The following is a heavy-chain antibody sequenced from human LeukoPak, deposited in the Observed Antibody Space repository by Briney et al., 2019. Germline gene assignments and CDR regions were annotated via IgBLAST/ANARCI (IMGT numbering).Heavy chain of an antibody. CDR1: GGSVDSGSYY. Sequence: SETLSLTCTVSGGSVDSGSYYWRWIRQPPGKGLEWIGFISYSGSTNYNPSLRGRVTISVDTPKNQFSLNLSSVTGADTAVYYCARGGPGSGWHYYLDYWGQGTLVTVSS. V-gene: IGHV4-61*01. J-gene: IGHJ4*02. CDR3: ARGGPGSGWHYYLDY. CDR2: ISYSGST. D-gene: IGHD3-22*01.